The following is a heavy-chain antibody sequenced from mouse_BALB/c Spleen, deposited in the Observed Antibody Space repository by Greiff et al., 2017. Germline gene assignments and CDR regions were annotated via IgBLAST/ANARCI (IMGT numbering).Heavy chain of an antibody. CDR1: GFSLTSYG. CDR2: IWAGGST. D-gene: IGHD2-14*01. J-gene: IGHJ4*01. V-gene: IGHV2-9*02. CDR3: ARGSYRYGDYYAMDY. Sequence: VQVVESGPGLVAPSQSLSITCTVSGFSLTSYGVHWVRQPPGKGLEWLGVIWAGGSTNYNSALMSRLSISKDNSKSQVFLKMNSLQTDDTAMYYCARGSYRYGDYYAMDYWGQGTSVTVSS.